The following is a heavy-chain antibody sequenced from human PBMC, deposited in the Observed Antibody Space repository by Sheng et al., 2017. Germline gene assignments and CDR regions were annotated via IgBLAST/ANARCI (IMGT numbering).Heavy chain of an antibody. CDR1: GFSLSTSGVG. Sequence: QITLKESGPTLVKPTQTLTLTCTFSGFSLSTSGVGVGWIRQPPGKALEWLALIYWDDDKRYSPSLKSRLTITKDTSKNQVVLTMTNMDPVDTATYYCARRNYYDSSGYYYWYFDLWGRGTLVTVSS. D-gene: IGHD3-22*01. V-gene: IGHV2-5*02. CDR3: ARRNYYDSSGYYYWYFDL. CDR2: IYWDDDK. J-gene: IGHJ2*01.